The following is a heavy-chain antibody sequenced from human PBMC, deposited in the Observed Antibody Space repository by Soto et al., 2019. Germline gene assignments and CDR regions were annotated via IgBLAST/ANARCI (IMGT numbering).Heavy chain of an antibody. CDR3: ARARFQLLHPYYYGMDV. V-gene: IGHV4-39*07. Sequence: PSETLSLTCTVSGGSISTSSYYWGWIRQPPGKGLERIGSIYYSGSTYYNPSLKSRVTISVDTSKNQFSLKLRSVTAADTGVYFCARARFQLLHPYYYGMDVWGQGTAVTVSS. CDR2: IYYSGST. J-gene: IGHJ6*02. CDR1: GGSISTSSYY. D-gene: IGHD2-15*01.